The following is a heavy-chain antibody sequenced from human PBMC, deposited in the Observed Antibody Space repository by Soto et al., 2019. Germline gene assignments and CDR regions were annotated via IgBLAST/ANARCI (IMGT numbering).Heavy chain of an antibody. CDR3: ANVDWNYGKDA. CDR1: GLTFRSYA. V-gene: IGHV3-23*01. J-gene: IGHJ6*02. CDR2: INGFGDRT. D-gene: IGHD1-1*01. Sequence: EVQLLESGGGLVQPGGSLRLSCAASGLTFRSYAMSWVRQAPGEGLEWVSGINGFGDRTNYADSVKGRFTISRDNSKNTLYLQMNSLRVEATAIYYCANVDWNYGKDAWGQGTTVTVSS.